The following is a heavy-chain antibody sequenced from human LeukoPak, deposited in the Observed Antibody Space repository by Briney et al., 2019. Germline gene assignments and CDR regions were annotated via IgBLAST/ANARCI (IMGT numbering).Heavy chain of an antibody. D-gene: IGHD5-12*01. J-gene: IGHJ5*01. Sequence: SKTLSLTCTVSAASFISSSRHWGWIRQSPGKGLEWIGTVYYGRTTYYNPSLDGRVTISLDTSANHFSLQLNSVTAADTAVYYCVRHDGRGGATMGAFDSWGQGSLVTVSS. CDR2: VYYGRTT. CDR3: VRHDGRGGATMGAFDS. CDR1: AASFISSSRH. V-gene: IGHV4-39*01.